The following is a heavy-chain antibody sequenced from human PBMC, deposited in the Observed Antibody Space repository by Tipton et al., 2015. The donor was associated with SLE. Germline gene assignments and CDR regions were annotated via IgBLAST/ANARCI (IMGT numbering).Heavy chain of an antibody. V-gene: IGHV4-39*07. D-gene: IGHD6-6*01. Sequence: LRLSCTVSGGSISSSSYYWGWIRQPPGQGLEWIGSIYYSGSTYYNPSLKSRVTISVDTSKNQFSLKLSSVTAADTAVYYCALATRRGYYYYGMDVWGQGTTVTVSS. CDR2: IYYSGST. J-gene: IGHJ6*02. CDR3: ALATRRGYYYYGMDV. CDR1: GGSISSSSYY.